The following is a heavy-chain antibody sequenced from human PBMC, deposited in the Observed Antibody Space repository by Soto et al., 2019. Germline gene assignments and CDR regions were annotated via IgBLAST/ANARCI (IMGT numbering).Heavy chain of an antibody. Sequence: SETLSLTCTVSGASISGFYWSWIRKSAGKGLEWIGRIYATGTTDYNPSLKSRVMMSVDTSKKQFSLKLRSVTAADTAVYYCVSSSNGACNDWGQVTAVT. CDR3: VSSSNGACND. CDR1: GASISGFY. J-gene: IGHJ4*02. V-gene: IGHV4-4*07. CDR2: IYATGTT. D-gene: IGHD4-4*01.